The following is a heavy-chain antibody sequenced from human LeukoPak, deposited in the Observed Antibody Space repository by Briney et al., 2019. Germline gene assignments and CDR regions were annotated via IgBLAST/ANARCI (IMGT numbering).Heavy chain of an antibody. Sequence: ASVKVSCKASGYTFTGYYMHWVRQAPGQGLEWMGWINPNSGGTNYAQKFQGRVTMTRDTSISTAYMGLSRLRSDDTAVYYCARDWDCSSTSCYIPLYYFDYWGQGTLVTVSS. D-gene: IGHD2-2*02. J-gene: IGHJ4*02. CDR1: GYTFTGYY. V-gene: IGHV1-2*02. CDR3: ARDWDCSSTSCYIPLYYFDY. CDR2: INPNSGGT.